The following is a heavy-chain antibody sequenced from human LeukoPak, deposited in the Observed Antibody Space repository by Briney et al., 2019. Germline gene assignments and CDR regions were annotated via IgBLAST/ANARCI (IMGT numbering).Heavy chain of an antibody. CDR2: ISSSSSYT. Sequence: GGSLRLSCAASGFTFSSYSMNWVRQAPGKGLEWVSSISSSSSYTYYADSVKGRFTISRDNAKNSLYLQMNSLRAEDTAVYYCARATEEMATIFDYWGQGTLVTVSS. D-gene: IGHD5-24*01. CDR3: ARATEEMATIFDY. CDR1: GFTFSSYS. V-gene: IGHV3-21*01. J-gene: IGHJ4*02.